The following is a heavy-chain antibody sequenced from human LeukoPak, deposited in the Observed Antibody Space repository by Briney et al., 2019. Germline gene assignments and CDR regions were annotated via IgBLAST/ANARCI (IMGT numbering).Heavy chain of an antibody. V-gene: IGHV5-51*01. CDR1: GYSFTSYW. CDR3: ARIDCSSTSCRTGFDY. D-gene: IGHD2-2*01. CDR2: IYPGDSDT. J-gene: IGHJ4*02. Sequence: GESLKISCKGSGYSFTSYWIGWVRQMPGKGLEWMGIIYPGDSDTRYSPSFQGQVTISADKSISTAYLQRSSLKASDTAMYYCARIDCSSTSCRTGFDYWGQGTLVTVSS.